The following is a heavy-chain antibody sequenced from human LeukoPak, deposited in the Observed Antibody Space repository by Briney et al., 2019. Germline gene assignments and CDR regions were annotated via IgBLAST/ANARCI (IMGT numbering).Heavy chain of an antibody. J-gene: IGHJ4*02. CDR1: GGSISSGSYY. Sequence: KPSQTLSLTCTVSGGSISSGSYYWSWIRQPAGKGLEWIGRIYTSGSTNYNPSLKSRVTISVDTSKNQFSLKLSSVTAADTAVYYCAREPVPYYYDSSGYLSWGQGTLVTVSS. V-gene: IGHV4-61*02. CDR3: AREPVPYYYDSSGYLS. CDR2: IYTSGST. D-gene: IGHD3-22*01.